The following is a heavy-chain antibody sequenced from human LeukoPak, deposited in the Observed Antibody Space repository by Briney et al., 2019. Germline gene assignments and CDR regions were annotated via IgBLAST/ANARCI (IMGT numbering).Heavy chain of an antibody. Sequence: PSETLSLTCAVYGGSFSGYYWSWIRQPPGKGLEWIGEINHSGSTNYSPSLKSRVTISVDTSKNQFSLKLSSVTAADTAVYYCARGVYYGSGSYYDYWGQGTLVTVSS. CDR1: GGSFSGYY. V-gene: IGHV4-34*01. CDR3: ARGVYYGSGSYYDY. J-gene: IGHJ4*02. CDR2: INHSGST. D-gene: IGHD3-10*01.